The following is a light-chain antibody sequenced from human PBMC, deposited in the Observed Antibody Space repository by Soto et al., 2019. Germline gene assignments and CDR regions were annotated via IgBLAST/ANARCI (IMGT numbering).Light chain of an antibody. CDR1: QSISSY. J-gene: IGKJ2*01. CDR3: QQSYSTPYT. Sequence: IQITQSPSSLSASVGDRVTIACRASQSISSYLNWYQQKPGKAPKLLIYAASSLQSGVPSRFSGSGSGTDFTLTISSMQPEDFANYYCQQSYSTPYTFVQGTKVDXK. V-gene: IGKV1-39*01. CDR2: AAS.